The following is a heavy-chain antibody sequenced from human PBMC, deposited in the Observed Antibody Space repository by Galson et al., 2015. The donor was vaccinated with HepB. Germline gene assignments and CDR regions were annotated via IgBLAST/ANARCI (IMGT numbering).Heavy chain of an antibody. V-gene: IGHV3-30*01. Sequence: SLRLSCAASGFTFSSYPIHWVRQVPGRGLEWVAVISFDGTIEYYADSVKGRFTVSRDNYNNTLYLQMNSLRPEDTALYYCARDFAVVGGVFDYGGQGTLVTVSS. D-gene: IGHD6-19*01. CDR3: ARDFAVVGGVFDY. J-gene: IGHJ4*02. CDR2: ISFDGTIE. CDR1: GFTFSSYP.